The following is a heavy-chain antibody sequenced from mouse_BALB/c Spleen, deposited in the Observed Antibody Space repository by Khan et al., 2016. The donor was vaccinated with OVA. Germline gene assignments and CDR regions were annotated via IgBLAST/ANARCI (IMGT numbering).Heavy chain of an antibody. CDR3: ALTYYYGSGIDY. V-gene: IGHV1S135*01. J-gene: IGHJ2*01. CDR1: GYSFTDFN. D-gene: IGHD1-1*01. Sequence: LQQSGPELVKPGASVKVSCKASGYSFTDFNMFWVKQSPGKSLEWIGYIDPYSGGNIYNQRFKGKASLTVDKSSSTAFMHLNSLTSKDSAVYYFALTYYYGSGIDYWGQGTTVTVSS. CDR2: IDPYSGGN.